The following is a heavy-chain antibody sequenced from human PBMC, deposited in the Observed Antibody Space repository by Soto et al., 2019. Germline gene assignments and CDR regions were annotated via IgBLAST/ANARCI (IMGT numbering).Heavy chain of an antibody. CDR1: GGSFSGDY. V-gene: IGHV4-34*01. CDR3: ARAGDSYGYYYYYGMDV. CDR2: INHSGST. J-gene: IGHJ6*02. Sequence: SGTLSLTCAVYGGSFSGDYWSWIRQPPGKGLEWIGEINHSGSTNYNPSLKSRVTISVDTSKNQFSLKLSSVTAADTAVYYCARAGDSYGYYYYYGMDVWGQGTTVTVAS. D-gene: IGHD5-18*01.